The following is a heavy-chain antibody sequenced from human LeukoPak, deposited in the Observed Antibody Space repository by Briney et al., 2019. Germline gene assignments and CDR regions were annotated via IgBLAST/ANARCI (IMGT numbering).Heavy chain of an antibody. J-gene: IGHJ4*03. D-gene: IGHD6-19*01. CDR2: ISGSGGST. CDR3: AKDSGSGWATDFDY. V-gene: IGHV3-23*01. Sequence: GGSLRLSCAASGFTFSSYAMSWVRQAPGKGLEWVSAISGSGGSTYYADSVKGRFTISRDNSKNTLYLQMNSLRAEDTAVNYCAKDSGSGWATDFDYWGQGTMVTVSS. CDR1: GFTFSSYA.